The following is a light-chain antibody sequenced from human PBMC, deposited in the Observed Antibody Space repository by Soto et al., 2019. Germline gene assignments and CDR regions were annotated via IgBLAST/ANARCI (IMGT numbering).Light chain of an antibody. Sequence: QSVLTQPRSVSGSPGQSVTISCTGTSSDVGGYNYVSWYQQHPGKAPKLMIYDVSKRPSGVPDRFSGSKSGNTASLTISGLQAEDEAGYYCCADAGRYTLGVVFGGGTKLTVL. CDR2: DVS. J-gene: IGLJ2*01. CDR3: CADAGRYTLGVV. V-gene: IGLV2-11*01. CDR1: SSDVGGYNY.